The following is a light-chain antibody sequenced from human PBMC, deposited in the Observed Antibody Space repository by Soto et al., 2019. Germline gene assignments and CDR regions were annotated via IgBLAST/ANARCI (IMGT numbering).Light chain of an antibody. CDR2: AAS. V-gene: IGKV1-39*01. CDR1: QSISSY. CDR3: QQSYSNLWT. Sequence: DIQMTQSPSSLFASLGDRVTITCRASQSISSYLNWYQQKKGKAPKLLIYAASSLQSGVPSRFSGSGSGTDFTLTISSLQPEDFETYYCQQSYSNLWTFGQGTKVDIK. J-gene: IGKJ1*01.